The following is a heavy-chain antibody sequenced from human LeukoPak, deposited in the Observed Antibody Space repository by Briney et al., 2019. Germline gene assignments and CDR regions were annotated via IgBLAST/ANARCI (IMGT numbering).Heavy chain of an antibody. V-gene: IGHV4-59*01. J-gene: IGHJ5*02. CDR1: GGSISSYY. D-gene: IGHD4-17*01. CDR3: ARATVTTGWFDP. Sequence: SETLSLTCIVSGGSISSYYWSWIRQPPGKGLEWIGYIYYSGSTNYNPSLKSPVTISVDTSKNQFSLKLSSVTAADTAVYYCARATVTTGWFDPWGQGTLVTVSS. CDR2: IYYSGST.